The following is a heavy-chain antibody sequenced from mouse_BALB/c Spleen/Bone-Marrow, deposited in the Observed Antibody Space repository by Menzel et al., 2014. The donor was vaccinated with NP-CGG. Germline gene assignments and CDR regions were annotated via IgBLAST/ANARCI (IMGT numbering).Heavy chain of an antibody. V-gene: IGHV7-3*02. CDR2: IRNKAKGYTT. CDR1: GFTLTDYY. Sequence: EVHLVESGGGSEQPGGSLRLSCATSGFTLTDYYMSWVRQPPGKALEWLGFIRNKAKGYTTEYSASVKGRFTISRDNSQSILYLQMNTLRPEDSATYYCARGIEGNYSYWYLDVWGAGTTVTVSS. CDR3: ARGIEGNYSYWYLDV. D-gene: IGHD2-1*01. J-gene: IGHJ1*01.